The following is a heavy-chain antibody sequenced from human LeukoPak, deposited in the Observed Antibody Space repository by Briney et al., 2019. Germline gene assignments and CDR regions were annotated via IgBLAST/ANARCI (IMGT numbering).Heavy chain of an antibody. V-gene: IGHV4-39*01. CDR2: INHSGST. CDR3: ARQPRNLGWQRFDP. D-gene: IGHD2-15*01. CDR1: GGSISSSSYY. J-gene: IGHJ5*02. Sequence: PSETLSLTCTVSGGSISSSSYYWSWIRQPPGKGLEWIGEINHSGSTNYNPSLKSRVTISVDTSKNQFSLKLSSVTAADTAVYYCARQPRNLGWQRFDPWGQGTLVTVSS.